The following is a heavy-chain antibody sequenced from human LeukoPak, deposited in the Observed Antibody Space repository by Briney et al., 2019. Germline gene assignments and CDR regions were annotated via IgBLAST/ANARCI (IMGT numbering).Heavy chain of an antibody. CDR1: GFTFDDYA. Sequence: GRSLRLSCAASGFTFDDYAMHWVRQAPGKGLEWVSAVSGSGGSTYYADSVKGRFTISRDNAKNTLYLQMNSLRAEDTAVYYCARKRDVDYWGQGTLVTVSS. CDR3: ARKRDVDY. CDR2: VSGSGGST. V-gene: IGHV3-9*01. J-gene: IGHJ4*02.